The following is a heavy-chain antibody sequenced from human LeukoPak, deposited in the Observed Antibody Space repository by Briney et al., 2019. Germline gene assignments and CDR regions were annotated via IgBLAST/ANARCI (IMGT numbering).Heavy chain of an antibody. D-gene: IGHD6-13*01. CDR1: GFTFSSYS. CDR3: ASGDGSSWNDY. Sequence: PGGSLRFSCAASGFTFSSYSMNWVRQAPGKGLEWVSSISSSSSYIYYADSVKGRFTISRDNAKNSLYLQMHSLRAEDTAVYYCASGDGSSWNDYWGQGTLVTVSS. V-gene: IGHV3-21*01. CDR2: ISSSSSYI. J-gene: IGHJ4*02.